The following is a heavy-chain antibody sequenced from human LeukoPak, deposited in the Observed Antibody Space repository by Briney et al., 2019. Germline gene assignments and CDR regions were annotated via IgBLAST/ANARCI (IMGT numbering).Heavy chain of an antibody. CDR3: AKDSKPAGHFDY. V-gene: IGHV3-23*01. CDR2: ISGSGGST. J-gene: IGHJ4*02. CDR1: GFTFSSYA. D-gene: IGHD2-2*01. Sequence: GGSLRLSCAASGFTFSSYAMSWVRQAPGKGLEWVSAISGSGGSTYYADSVKGRFTISRDNSKNTLYLQMNSLRAEDTAVHYCAKDSKPAGHFDYWGQGTLVTVSS.